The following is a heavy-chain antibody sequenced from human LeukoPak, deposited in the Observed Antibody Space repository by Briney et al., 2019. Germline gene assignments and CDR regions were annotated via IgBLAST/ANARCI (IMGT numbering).Heavy chain of an antibody. Sequence: PGGSLRLSCAASGFTFSSYAMSWVRQAPGKGLEWVSAISGSGGSTYYADSVKGRFTISRDNSKNTLYLQMNSLRAEDTAVYYCAKAVYCGGDCYLLYGMDVWGQGTTVTVSS. CDR3: AKAVYCGGDCYLLYGMDV. J-gene: IGHJ6*02. CDR1: GFTFSSYA. CDR2: ISGSGGST. D-gene: IGHD2-21*02. V-gene: IGHV3-23*01.